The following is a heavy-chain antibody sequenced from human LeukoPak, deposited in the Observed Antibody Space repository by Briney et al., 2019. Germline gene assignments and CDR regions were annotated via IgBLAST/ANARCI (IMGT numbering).Heavy chain of an antibody. V-gene: IGHV1-18*04. CDR3: ARVYPDYYDSSGYYTDY. CDR1: GYTFSGYF. J-gene: IGHJ4*02. CDR2: ISAYNGNT. D-gene: IGHD3-22*01. Sequence: ASAKVSCRASGYTFSGYFMHWVRQAPGQGLEWMGWISAYNGNTNYAQKLQGRVTMTTDTSTSTAYMELRSLRSDDTAVYYCARVYPDYYDSSGYYTDYWGQGTLVTVSS.